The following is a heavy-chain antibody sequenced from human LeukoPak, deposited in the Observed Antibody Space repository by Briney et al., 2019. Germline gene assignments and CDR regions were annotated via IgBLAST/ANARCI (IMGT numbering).Heavy chain of an antibody. Sequence: GGSLRLSCAASGFTFSSYSMNWVRQAPGKGLEWVSYISSSRSTIYYADSVKGRFTISRDNAKNSLYLQMNSLRAEDTAVYYCARVEYYDFWSGYQGSLDYWGQGTLVTASS. CDR2: ISSSRSTI. CDR1: GFTFSSYS. D-gene: IGHD3-3*01. CDR3: ARVEYYDFWSGYQGSLDY. J-gene: IGHJ4*02. V-gene: IGHV3-48*01.